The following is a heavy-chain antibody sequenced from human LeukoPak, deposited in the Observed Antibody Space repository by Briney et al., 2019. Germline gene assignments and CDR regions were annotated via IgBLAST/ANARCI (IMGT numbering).Heavy chain of an antibody. V-gene: IGHV3-7*05. CDR3: ARDQGWQQFDY. Sequence: GGSVRLSCAASGFTFSSNWMPWVRQAPGKGLERVANIKEDGSETYYVDSVKGRFTISRDNAKNSVYLQMNSLRAEDTAVYYCARDQGWQQFDYWGQGTLVTVSS. CDR2: IKEDGSET. J-gene: IGHJ4*02. D-gene: IGHD4-23*01. CDR1: GFTFSSNW.